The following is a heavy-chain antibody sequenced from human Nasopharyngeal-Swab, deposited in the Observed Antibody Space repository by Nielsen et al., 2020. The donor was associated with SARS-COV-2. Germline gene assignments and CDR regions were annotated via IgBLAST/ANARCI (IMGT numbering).Heavy chain of an antibody. CDR1: GGSISSYY. CDR2: ILTNGST. D-gene: IGHD6-13*01. J-gene: IGHJ3*02. V-gene: IGHV4-4*07. CDR3: AKKDKLQHLDAFDI. Sequence: SETLSLTCTVSGGSISSYYWSWIRQPAGKGLEWMGRILTNGSTNYNPSLKSRITISVDTSKNQFSLRLSSVTAADTAVYYCAKKDKLQHLDAFDIWGQGTVVTVSS.